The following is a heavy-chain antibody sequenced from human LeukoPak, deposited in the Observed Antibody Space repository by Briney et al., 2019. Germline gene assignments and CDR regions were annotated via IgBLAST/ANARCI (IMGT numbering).Heavy chain of an antibody. J-gene: IGHJ4*02. CDR3: ARHLRGYYYDSSGFDY. CDR1: GGSISSSSYY. V-gene: IGHV4-39*01. CDR2: IYYSGST. D-gene: IGHD3-22*01. Sequence: SETLSLTCTVSGGSISSSSYYWGWIRQPPGKGLEWIGSIYYSGSTYYNPSPKSRVTISVDTSKNQFSLKLSSVTAADTAVYYCARHLRGYYYDSSGFDYWGQGTLVTVSS.